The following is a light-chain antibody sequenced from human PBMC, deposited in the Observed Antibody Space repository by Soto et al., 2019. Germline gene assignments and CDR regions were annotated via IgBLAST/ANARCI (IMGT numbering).Light chain of an antibody. V-gene: IGKV3-11*01. Sequence: EIVLTQSPATLSLSPGERATLSCRASQSVSSYLAWYQQKPGQAPRLLIYEASNRATGIPARFSGSGSGTHFTLTISRLEPEDFSVYYCQQRSNWLTFGGGTKVEIK. CDR3: QQRSNWLT. CDR2: EAS. J-gene: IGKJ4*01. CDR1: QSVSSY.